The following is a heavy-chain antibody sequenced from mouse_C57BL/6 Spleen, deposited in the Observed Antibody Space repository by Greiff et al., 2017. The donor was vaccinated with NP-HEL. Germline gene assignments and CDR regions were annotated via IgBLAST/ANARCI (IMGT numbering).Heavy chain of an antibody. CDR2: IDPSDSET. CDR3: AGGKDSSAWFAY. V-gene: IGHV1-52*01. J-gene: IGHJ3*01. Sequence: VQLQQSGAELVRPGSSVKLSCKASGYTFTSYWMHWVKQRPIQGLEWIGNIDPSDSETHYNQKFKDKATLTVDKSSSTAYMQLSSLTSEDSAVYYCAGGKDSSAWFAYWGQGTLVTVSA. CDR1: GYTFTSYW. D-gene: IGHD3-2*01.